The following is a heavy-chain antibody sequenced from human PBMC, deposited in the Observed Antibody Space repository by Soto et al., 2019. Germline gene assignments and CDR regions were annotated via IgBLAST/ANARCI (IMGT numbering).Heavy chain of an antibody. J-gene: IGHJ4*02. V-gene: IGHV3-23*01. CDR1: EFIFTNYD. D-gene: IGHD1-26*01. Sequence: GGSLRLSCAASEFIFTNYDINWVRQAPGKGLEWVSAISGSGGSTYYADSVKGRFTISRDNSKNTLYLQMNSLRAEDTAVYYCAKDRVGVPLQFGYWGQGTLVTVSS. CDR2: ISGSGGST. CDR3: AKDRVGVPLQFGY.